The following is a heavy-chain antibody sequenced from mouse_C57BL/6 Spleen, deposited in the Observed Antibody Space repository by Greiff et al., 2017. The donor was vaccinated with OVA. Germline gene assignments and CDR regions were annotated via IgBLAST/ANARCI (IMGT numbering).Heavy chain of an antibody. CDR3: AREAVTTWYFDV. J-gene: IGHJ1*03. D-gene: IGHD2-2*01. CDR1: GYSITSGYY. CDR2: ISYDGSN. V-gene: IGHV3-6*01. Sequence: EVKLMESGPGLVKPSQSLSLTCSVTGYSITSGYYWNWIRQFPGNKLEWMGYISYDGSNNYNPSLKNRISITRDTSKNQFFLKLNSVTTEDTATYYCAREAVTTWYFDVWGTGTTVTVSS.